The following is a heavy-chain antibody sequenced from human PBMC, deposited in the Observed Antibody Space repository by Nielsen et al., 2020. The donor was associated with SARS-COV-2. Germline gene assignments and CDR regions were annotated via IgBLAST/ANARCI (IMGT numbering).Heavy chain of an antibody. CDR3: ARDVSGWYRGEHYFDY. J-gene: IGHJ4*02. CDR2: TYYRSQWYH. D-gene: IGHD6-19*01. V-gene: IGHV6-1*01. Sequence: SQTLSLTCDISGDSVSKNSVGWSWIRQSPSRGLEWLGRTYYRSQWYHDYAVSVKSRVTINPDTSKNQISLQLKSVTPEDTAIYYCARDVSGWYRGEHYFDYWGQGTVVTVSS. CDR1: GDSVSKNSVG.